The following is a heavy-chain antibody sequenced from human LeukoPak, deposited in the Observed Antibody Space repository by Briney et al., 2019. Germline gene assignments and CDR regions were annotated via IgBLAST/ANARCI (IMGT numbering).Heavy chain of an antibody. CDR1: GGSISSYY. D-gene: IGHD3-22*01. Sequence: KPSETLSLTCTVSGGSISSYYWSWLRQPPGKGLEWIGYIYYSGSTNYNPSLKSRVTIPVDTSKNQFSLKLSSVTAADTAVYYCARLNSSGYYYLYWGQGTLVTVSS. V-gene: IGHV4-59*08. J-gene: IGHJ4*02. CDR2: IYYSGST. CDR3: ARLNSSGYYYLY.